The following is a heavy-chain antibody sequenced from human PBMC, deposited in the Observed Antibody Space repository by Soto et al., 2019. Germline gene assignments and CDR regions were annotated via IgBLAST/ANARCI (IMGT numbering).Heavy chain of an antibody. V-gene: IGHV1-18*01. CDR1: GYTFTSYG. Sequence: GASVKVSCKASGYTFTSYGISWVRQAPGQGLEWMGWISPGSGDTEYAQKFQGRVTMTRDISIATAYMELRSLRSDDTAIYYCARMATFGSLNWFDPWGQGTLVTVPQ. CDR3: ARMATFGSLNWFDP. D-gene: IGHD3-16*01. J-gene: IGHJ5*02. CDR2: ISPGSGDT.